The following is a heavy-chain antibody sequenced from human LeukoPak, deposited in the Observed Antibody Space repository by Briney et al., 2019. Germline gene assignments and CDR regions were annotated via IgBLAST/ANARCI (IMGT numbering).Heavy chain of an antibody. CDR1: GGSISSGDYY. CDR2: IYYSGST. Sequence: SETLSLTCTVSGGSISSGDYYWSWTRQPPGKGLEWIGYIYYSGSTYYNPSLKSRVTISVDTSKNQFSLKLSSVTAADTAVYYCARAITMVRGVIGFDYWGQGTLVTVSS. J-gene: IGHJ4*02. CDR3: ARAITMVRGVIGFDY. V-gene: IGHV4-30-4*01. D-gene: IGHD3-10*01.